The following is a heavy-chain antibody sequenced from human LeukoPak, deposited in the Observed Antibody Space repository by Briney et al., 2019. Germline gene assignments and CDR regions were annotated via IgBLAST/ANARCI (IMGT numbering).Heavy chain of an antibody. CDR1: GGSISRGGYY. D-gene: IGHD2-15*01. CDR3: ARVRCSGGSCYFAHFDY. V-gene: IGHV4-31*03. CDR2: IYYSGST. Sequence: PSQTLSLTCTVSGGSISRGGYYWSWIRQHPGKGLEWIGYIYYSGSTYYNPSLKSRVTISVDTSKNQFSLKLSSVTAADTAVYYCARVRCSGGSCYFAHFDYWGQGTLVTVSS. J-gene: IGHJ4*02.